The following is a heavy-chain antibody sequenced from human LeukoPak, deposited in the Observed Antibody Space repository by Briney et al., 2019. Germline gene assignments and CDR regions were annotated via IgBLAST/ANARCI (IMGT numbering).Heavy chain of an antibody. Sequence: ASVKVSCKASGYSFTSYGINWVRQAPGQGLEWMGGISVYNGNINYAQKFQGRVTMTTDTSTSTAYMELRSLRSDDTAVYYCARSQLRTTNSGAWGFQPWGQGTLVTVSS. CDR1: GYSFTSYG. D-gene: IGHD3-16*01. CDR2: ISVYNGNI. V-gene: IGHV1-18*01. J-gene: IGHJ1*01. CDR3: ARSQLRTTNSGAWGFQP.